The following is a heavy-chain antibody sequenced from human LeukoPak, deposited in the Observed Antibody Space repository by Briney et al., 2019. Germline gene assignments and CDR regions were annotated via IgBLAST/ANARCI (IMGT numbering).Heavy chain of an antibody. V-gene: IGHV3-23*01. CDR2: IIGSGSST. J-gene: IGHJ4*02. Sequence: GGSLRLSCAASGFTFSSYAMMWVRQAPGKGLEWFSAIIGSGSSTYYADSVKGRFTISRDNSKNTLFLQMNSLRAEDTAVYSCAKDRAQQLVLDFWGQGTLVTVSS. CDR1: GFTFSSYA. D-gene: IGHD6-13*01. CDR3: AKDRAQQLVLDF.